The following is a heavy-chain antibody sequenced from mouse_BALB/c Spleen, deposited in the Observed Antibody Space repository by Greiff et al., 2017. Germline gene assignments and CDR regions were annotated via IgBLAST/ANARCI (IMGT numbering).Heavy chain of an antibody. CDR3: ARDRWLPYYFDY. Sequence: VQRVESGPGLVAPSQSLSITCTVSGFSLTSYGVHWVRQPPGKGLEWLGVIWAGGSTNYNSALMSRLSISKDNSKSQVFLKMNSLQTDDTAMYYCARDRWLPYYFDYWGQGTTLTVSS. CDR1: GFSLTSYG. V-gene: IGHV2-9*02. J-gene: IGHJ2*01. CDR2: IWAGGST. D-gene: IGHD2-3*01.